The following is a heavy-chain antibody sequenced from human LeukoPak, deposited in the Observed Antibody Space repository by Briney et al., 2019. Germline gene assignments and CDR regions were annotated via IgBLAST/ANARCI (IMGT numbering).Heavy chain of an antibody. V-gene: IGHV4-59*13. Sequence: TSETLSLTCTVSGVSISSYYWRWIRQPPGKGLEWIDYIYYSGSTNYNPSLKSRVTISIDTSQNQFSLKLSPVTAADTAVYYCARAGGYLGYMDVWGKGTTVTISS. D-gene: IGHD5-18*01. CDR2: IYYSGST. CDR1: GVSISSYY. J-gene: IGHJ6*03. CDR3: ARAGGYLGYMDV.